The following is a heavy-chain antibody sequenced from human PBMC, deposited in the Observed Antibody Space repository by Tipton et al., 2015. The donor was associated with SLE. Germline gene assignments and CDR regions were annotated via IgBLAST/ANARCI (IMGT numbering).Heavy chain of an antibody. J-gene: IGHJ5*02. Sequence: GLVKPSETLSLTCNVSGGSINKYYWNWIRQPAGKGLEWIGRIYSSGSTDYNPSLKSRVTRSVDTSRNQFSLKLSSVTAADTAVYYCARGRLFAIGWPWDWFDPWGQGTLVTVSS. CDR1: GGSINKYY. CDR3: ARGRLFAIGWPWDWFDP. D-gene: IGHD6-19*01. CDR2: IYSSGST. V-gene: IGHV4-4*07.